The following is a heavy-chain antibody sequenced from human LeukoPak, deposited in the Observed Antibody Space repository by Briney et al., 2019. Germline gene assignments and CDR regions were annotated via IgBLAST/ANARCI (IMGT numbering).Heavy chain of an antibody. V-gene: IGHV1-18*01. CDR2: ISVYNGKT. D-gene: IGHD3-22*01. Sequence: ASVKVSCKASGYTFTSYGISWVRQAPGQGLEWMGWISVYNGKTNYAQKFQGRVTMTTDTSTSTAYMDLRSLRSDDTAVYYCARVSRDPHERPNNYYEDYWGQGTLVTVSS. CDR3: ARVSRDPHERPNNYYEDY. CDR1: GYTFTSYG. J-gene: IGHJ4*02.